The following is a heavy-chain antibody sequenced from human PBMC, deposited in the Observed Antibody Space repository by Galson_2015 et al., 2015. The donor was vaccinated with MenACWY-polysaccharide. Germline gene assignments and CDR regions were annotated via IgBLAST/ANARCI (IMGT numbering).Heavy chain of an antibody. CDR2: ISAYNGNT. V-gene: IGHV1-18*01. J-gene: IGHJ6*02. Sequence: SVKVSCKASGYTFTSYGISWVRQAPGQGLEWMGWISAYNGNTNYAQKLQGRITMTTDTSTSTAYMELRSLRSDDTAVYYCARVSGIQLSLYYYGMDVWDQATTVTVSS. CDR3: ARVSGIQLSLYYYGMDV. CDR1: GYTFTSYG. D-gene: IGHD5-18*01.